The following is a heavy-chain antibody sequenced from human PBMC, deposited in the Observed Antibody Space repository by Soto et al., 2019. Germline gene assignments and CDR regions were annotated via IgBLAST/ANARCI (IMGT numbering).Heavy chain of an antibody. V-gene: IGHV3-15*01. CDR1: GLSFSNAL. Sequence: PGGSLRLSCAASGLSFSNALMNGVRQAPGKGLEWVGQIRSKTDGWTIFYPAPVKDRFIISRDDSRNTLYLQMNSLKTEDTAVYYCTTAHPRGPDYWGQGTLVTVSS. CDR3: TTAHPRGPDY. J-gene: IGHJ4*02. D-gene: IGHD5-12*01. CDR2: IRSKTDGWTI.